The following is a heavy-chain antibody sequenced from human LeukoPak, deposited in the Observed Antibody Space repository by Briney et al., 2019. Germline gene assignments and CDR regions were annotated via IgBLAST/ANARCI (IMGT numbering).Heavy chain of an antibody. CDR2: ISYDGSNK. V-gene: IGHV3-30-3*01. CDR3: ARAGGPDGLRSQYFDY. Sequence: GGSLRLSCAASGFTFSSYAMHWVRQAPGKGLEWVAVISYDGSNKYYADSVKGRFTISRDNSQNTLYLQMNSLRAEDTAVYYCARAGGPDGLRSQYFDYWGQGTLVTVSS. CDR1: GFTFSSYA. D-gene: IGHD3-10*02. J-gene: IGHJ4*02.